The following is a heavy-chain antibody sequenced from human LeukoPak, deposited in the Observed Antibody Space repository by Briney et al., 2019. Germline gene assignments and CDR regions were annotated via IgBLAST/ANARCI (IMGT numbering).Heavy chain of an antibody. Sequence: SQTLSLTCAISGDSVSSNSAAWNWIRQSPSRGLEWLGRTYYRSKWYNDYAVSVKSRITINPDTSRNQFSLQLNSVTPEDTAIYYCVRGQWNSIYYFDSWGQGTLVTVSS. V-gene: IGHV6-1*01. D-gene: IGHD6-19*01. J-gene: IGHJ4*02. CDR3: VRGQWNSIYYFDS. CDR2: TYYRSKWYN. CDR1: GDSVSSNSAA.